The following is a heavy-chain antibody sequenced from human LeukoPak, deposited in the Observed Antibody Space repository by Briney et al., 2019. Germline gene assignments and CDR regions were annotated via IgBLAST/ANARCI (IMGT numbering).Heavy chain of an antibody. D-gene: IGHD2-2*01. V-gene: IGHV3-23*01. CDR3: AKSHRGHCSTTTCDDEGDY. CDR2: ITGSGGST. Sequence: GGSLRLSCAASGFSFSNYGMNWVRQAPGKGLEWVSGITGSGGSTYYAGSVKGRFTISRDNSKNTLYLQVNSLRAENTAVYYCAKSHRGHCSTTTCDDEGDYWGQGTLVTVSS. J-gene: IGHJ4*02. CDR1: GFSFSNYG.